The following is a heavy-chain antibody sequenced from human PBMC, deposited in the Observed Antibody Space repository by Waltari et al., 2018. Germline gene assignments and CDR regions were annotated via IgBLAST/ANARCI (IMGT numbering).Heavy chain of an antibody. V-gene: IGHV3-53*01. CDR3: ARGSVTALNY. CDR1: GFPVTSYY. Sequence: EVQLVESGGGLIQPGGSLGLSCAASGFPVTSYYMGWVRQAPGKGLECVSIIYSDVDTYYADSVKGRFTISRDISRNTIYLQMHSLSTDDTAVYYCARGSVTALNYWGQGTLVSVPS. J-gene: IGHJ4*02. D-gene: IGHD4-4*01. CDR2: IYSDVDT.